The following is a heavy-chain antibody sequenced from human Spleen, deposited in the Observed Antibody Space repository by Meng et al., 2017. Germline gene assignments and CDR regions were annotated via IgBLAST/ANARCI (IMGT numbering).Heavy chain of an antibody. CDR3: ARDRSTMIVVVTYFDY. J-gene: IGHJ4*02. CDR1: GGSVSSGSYY. CDR2: IYYSGST. Sequence: SETLSLTCTVSGGSVSSGSYYWSWIRQPPGKGLDWIGYIYYSGSTNYNPSLKSRVTISVDTSKNQFSLKLTSVTAADTAVYYCARDRSTMIVVVTYFDYWGQGTLVTVSS. V-gene: IGHV4-61*01. D-gene: IGHD3-22*01.